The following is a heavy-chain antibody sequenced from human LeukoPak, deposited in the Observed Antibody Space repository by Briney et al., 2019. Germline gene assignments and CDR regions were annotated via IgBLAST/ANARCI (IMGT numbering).Heavy chain of an antibody. Sequence: SETLSLTCTVSGGSVSSGSYYWSWIRQPPGKGLEWIGYVYYSGSTNYNPSLKSRVTISLDASKNQFSLKLSSVTAADTAVYYCARDNYYEGAFDVWGQGTMVTVSS. CDR3: ARDNYYEGAFDV. CDR1: GGSVSSGSYY. V-gene: IGHV4-61*01. D-gene: IGHD3-22*01. CDR2: VYYSGST. J-gene: IGHJ3*01.